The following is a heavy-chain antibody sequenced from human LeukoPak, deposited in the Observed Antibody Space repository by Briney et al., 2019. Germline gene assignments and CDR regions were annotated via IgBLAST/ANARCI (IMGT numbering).Heavy chain of an antibody. D-gene: IGHD1-20*01. V-gene: IGHV4-34*01. CDR2: IKPSGIT. J-gene: IGHJ5*02. CDR1: GASLSAYH. Sequence: SGTLSLTCAIDGASLSAYHWTWIRQPPGKGLEWIGEIKPSGITNYNPSLKSRVTLSIDTSKNQFSLKVASVTAADMAVYYCARVRGCNVHNCLLGGWFDPWGQGTLVTVSS. CDR3: ARVRGCNVHNCLLGGWFDP.